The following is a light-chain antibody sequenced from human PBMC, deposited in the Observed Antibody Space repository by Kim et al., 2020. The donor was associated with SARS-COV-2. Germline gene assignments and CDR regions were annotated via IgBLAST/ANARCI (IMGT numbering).Light chain of an antibody. Sequence: GQRFNIYWSGSGSNIGSNAVNWHQKLPGPAPKLLIYTNNQRPSGVPARFSGSKSGTSDSLAISGLQSEDEADYYCAAWDDSLDGPVFGGGTQLTVL. CDR1: GSNIGSNA. V-gene: IGLV1-44*01. J-gene: IGLJ3*02. CDR3: AAWDDSLDGPV. CDR2: TNN.